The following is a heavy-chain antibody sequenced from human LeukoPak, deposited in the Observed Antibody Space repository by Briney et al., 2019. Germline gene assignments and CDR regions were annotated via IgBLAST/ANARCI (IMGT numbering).Heavy chain of an antibody. D-gene: IGHD6-13*01. CDR2: ISYDGSNK. J-gene: IGHJ4*02. CDR3: ASLRIAAADPFDY. CDR1: GFTFSSYA. Sequence: QPGGSLGLSCAASGFTFSSYAMHWVRQAPGKGLEWVAVISYDGSNKYYADSVKGRFTISRVNSKNTLYLQMNSLRAEDTAVYYCASLRIAAADPFDYWGQGTLVTVSS. V-gene: IGHV3-30-3*01.